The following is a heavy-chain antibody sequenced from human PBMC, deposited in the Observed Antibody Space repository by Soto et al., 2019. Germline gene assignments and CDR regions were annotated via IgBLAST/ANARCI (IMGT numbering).Heavy chain of an antibody. J-gene: IGHJ6*02. D-gene: IGHD6-25*01. CDR3: ARRQRYYGMDV. V-gene: IGHV4-59*01. CDR2: IYYSGST. CDR1: GGSISSYY. Sequence: ASETLSLTCTVSGGSISSYYWSWIRQPPGKGLEWIGYIYYSGSTNYNPSLKSRVTISVDTSKNQFSLKLSSVTAADTAVYYCARRQRYYGMDVWGQGTTVTVSS.